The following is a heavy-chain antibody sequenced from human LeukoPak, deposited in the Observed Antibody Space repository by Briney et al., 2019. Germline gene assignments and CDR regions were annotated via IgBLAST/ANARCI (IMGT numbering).Heavy chain of an antibody. V-gene: IGHV3-23*01. Sequence: GGSLRLSCAASGFTFSSYAMNWVRQAPGRGLEWVSGFSGSGGTTYYADSVKGRFTISRDNSKNTLYLQMNSLRAEDTAVYYCARRGPGIIDYWGQGTLVTVSS. D-gene: IGHD1-14*01. CDR2: FSGSGGTT. CDR1: GFTFSSYA. J-gene: IGHJ4*02. CDR3: ARRGPGIIDY.